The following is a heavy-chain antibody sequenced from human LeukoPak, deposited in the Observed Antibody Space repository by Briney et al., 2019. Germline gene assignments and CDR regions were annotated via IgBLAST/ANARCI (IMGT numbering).Heavy chain of an antibody. CDR1: GYTFTSHD. CDR2: MNPNSGNT. V-gene: IGHV1-8*01. D-gene: IGHD6-13*01. J-gene: IGHJ4*02. Sequence: GASVKVSCKASGYTFTSHDINWVRQATGQGLEWMGWMNPNSGNTGYAQKLQGRVTMTTDTSTSTAYMELRSLRSDDTAVYYCASDHLRTTGTFHYWGQGTLVTVSS. CDR3: ASDHLRTTGTFHY.